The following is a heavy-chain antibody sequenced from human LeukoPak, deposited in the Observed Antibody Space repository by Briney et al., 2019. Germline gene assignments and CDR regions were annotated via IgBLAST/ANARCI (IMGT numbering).Heavy chain of an antibody. D-gene: IGHD1-26*01. V-gene: IGHV4-30-4*01. Sequence: SQTLSLTCTVSGGSISSGDYYWSWIRRPPGKGLEWIGYIYYSGSTYYNPSLKSRITISVDTSKNQFSLKLSSVTAADTAVYYCARERSGSYSGFDYWGQGTLVTVSS. CDR3: ARERSGSYSGFDY. CDR1: GGSISSGDYY. CDR2: IYYSGST. J-gene: IGHJ4*02.